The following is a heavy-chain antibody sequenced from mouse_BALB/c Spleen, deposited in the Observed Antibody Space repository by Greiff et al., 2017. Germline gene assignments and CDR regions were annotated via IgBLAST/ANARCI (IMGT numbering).Heavy chain of an antibody. D-gene: IGHD2-10*01. J-gene: IGHJ1*01. CDR3: ASAYRAPNWYFDV. CDR1: GFSLTGYG. Sequence: VQRVESGPGLVAPSQSLSITCTVSGFSLTGYGVNWVRQPPGKGLEWLGMIWGDGSTDYNSALKSRLSISKDNSKSQVFLKMNSLQTDDTARYYCASAYRAPNWYFDVWGAGTTVTVSS. V-gene: IGHV2-6-7*01. CDR2: IWGDGST.